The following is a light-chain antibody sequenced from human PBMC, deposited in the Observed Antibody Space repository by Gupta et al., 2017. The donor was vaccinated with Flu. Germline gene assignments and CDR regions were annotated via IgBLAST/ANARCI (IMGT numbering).Light chain of an antibody. CDR2: LDP. V-gene: IGKV2-28*01. CDR1: QRRRQSNGYNY. Sequence: DAPGEPASSSCSCSQRRRQSNGYNYLVWYLHEPGQSPQLLIYLDPAGASAVPDRFSGSGSGLDFTLDINRGEAGAVVVYSCNQGLQTPLTLGGGTKVENK. CDR3: NQGLQTPLT. J-gene: IGKJ4*01.